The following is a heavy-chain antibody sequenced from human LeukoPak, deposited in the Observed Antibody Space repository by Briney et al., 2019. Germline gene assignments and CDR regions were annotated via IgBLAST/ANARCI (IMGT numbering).Heavy chain of an antibody. J-gene: IGHJ4*02. CDR1: GFTFSSYA. V-gene: IGHV3-48*01. CDR2: ISSSSSTI. CDR3: ARFSSSSQAFDY. Sequence: PGGSLRLSCVASGFTFSSYAMSWVRQSPGKGLEWVSYISSSSSTIYYADSVKGRFTISRGNAKNSLYLQMNSLRAEDTAVYYCARFSSSSQAFDYWGQGTLVTVSS. D-gene: IGHD6-6*01.